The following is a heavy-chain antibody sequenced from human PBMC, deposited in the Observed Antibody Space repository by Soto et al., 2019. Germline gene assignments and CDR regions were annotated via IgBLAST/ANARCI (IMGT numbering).Heavy chain of an antibody. J-gene: IGHJ3*02. Sequence: QVHLVESGGGFVKPGGSLRLSCAASGFTFSDYYMSWIRQVPGKGLEWVSYISGGSSYTDYANSVKGRFTVSRDNANNSLYLQMNSLRAEDTAVYFCARDIGQGAFDIWGQGTMVTVSS. D-gene: IGHD2-15*01. V-gene: IGHV3-11*06. CDR1: GFTFSDYY. CDR2: ISGGSSYT. CDR3: ARDIGQGAFDI.